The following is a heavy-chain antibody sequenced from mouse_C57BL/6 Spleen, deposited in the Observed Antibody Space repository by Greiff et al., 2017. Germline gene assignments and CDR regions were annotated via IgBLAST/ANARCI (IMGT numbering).Heavy chain of an antibody. Sequence: DVMLVESGEGLVKPGGSLKLSCAASGFTFSSYAMSWVRQTPETRLEWVAYISSGGDYIYYADTVKGRITISRDNARNTLYLQMSSPKSEDTAMYYCTRGGAQATAMDYWGQGTSVTVSS. D-gene: IGHD3-2*02. J-gene: IGHJ4*01. CDR2: ISSGGDYI. CDR3: TRGGAQATAMDY. CDR1: GFTFSSYA. V-gene: IGHV5-9-1*02.